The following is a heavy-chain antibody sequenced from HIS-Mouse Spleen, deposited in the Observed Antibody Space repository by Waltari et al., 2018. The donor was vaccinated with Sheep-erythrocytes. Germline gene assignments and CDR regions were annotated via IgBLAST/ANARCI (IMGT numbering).Heavy chain of an antibody. J-gene: IGHJ4*02. Sequence: QVQLVQSGAEGKKPGSSVKVSCKASGGTFSSYAISWVRQATGQGLEWMGRIIPILGIANYAQKFQGRVTITADKSTSTAYMELSSLRSEDTAVYYCAQTGATTPHFDYWGQGTLVTVSS. CDR1: GGTFSSYA. CDR2: IIPILGIA. CDR3: AQTGATTPHFDY. D-gene: IGHD1-26*01. V-gene: IGHV1-69*04.